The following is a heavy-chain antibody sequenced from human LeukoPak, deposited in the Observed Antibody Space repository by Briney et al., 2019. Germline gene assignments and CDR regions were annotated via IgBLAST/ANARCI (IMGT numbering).Heavy chain of an antibody. J-gene: IGHJ4*02. CDR3: AREIRYYYDSSPPT. CDR2: INHSGST. CDR1: GVSFSGYY. D-gene: IGHD3-22*01. V-gene: IGHV4-34*01. Sequence: PSETLSLTCAVYGVSFSGYYWSWIRQPPGKGLEWIGEINHSGSTNYNPSLKSRVTISVDTSKNQFSLKLSSVTAADTAVYYCAREIRYYYDSSPPTWGQGTLVTVSS.